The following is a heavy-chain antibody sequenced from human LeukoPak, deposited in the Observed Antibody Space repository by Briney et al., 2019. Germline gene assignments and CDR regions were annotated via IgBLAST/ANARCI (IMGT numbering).Heavy chain of an antibody. CDR1: GYTFTNYD. J-gene: IGHJ5*02. D-gene: IGHD1-26*01. Sequence: ASVKVSCKASGYTFTNYDINWVRQATGQGLEWMGWMGSNSGDTGYAQKFQGRVTMTEDTSTDTAYMELSSLRSEDTAVYYCATLYSGSYYANWFDPWGQGTLVTVSS. CDR2: MGSNSGDT. CDR3: ATLYSGSYYANWFDP. V-gene: IGHV1-8*01.